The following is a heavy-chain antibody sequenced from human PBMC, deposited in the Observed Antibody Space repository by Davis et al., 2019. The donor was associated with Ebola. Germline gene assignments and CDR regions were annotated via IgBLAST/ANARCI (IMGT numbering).Heavy chain of an antibody. Sequence: PGGSLRLSCAASGFTFSSYSMNWVRQAPGKGLEWVSYISSNSSTIYYADSVKGRFTISRDNAKNSLYLQMNSLRDEDTAVYYCARRLNTVTTFMVDYWGQGTLVTVSS. D-gene: IGHD4-17*01. V-gene: IGHV3-48*02. CDR3: ARRLNTVTTFMVDY. CDR1: GFTFSSYS. CDR2: ISSNSSTI. J-gene: IGHJ4*02.